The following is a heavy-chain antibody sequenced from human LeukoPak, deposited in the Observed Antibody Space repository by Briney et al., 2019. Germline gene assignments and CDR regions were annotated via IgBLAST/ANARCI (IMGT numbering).Heavy chain of an antibody. Sequence: ASVKVSCKASGYTFTSYAMHWVRQAPGQRLEWMGWINAGNGNTKYSQKFQGRVAITRDTSASTAYMKLSSLRSEDTAVYYCARSYRRYWFDLWGQGTLVTVSS. V-gene: IGHV1-3*01. J-gene: IGHJ5*02. CDR3: ARSYRRYWFDL. D-gene: IGHD4-11*01. CDR2: INAGNGNT. CDR1: GYTFTSYA.